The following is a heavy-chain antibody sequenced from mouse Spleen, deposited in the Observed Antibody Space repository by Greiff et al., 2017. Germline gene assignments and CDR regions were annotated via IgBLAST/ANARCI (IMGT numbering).Heavy chain of an antibody. Sequence: QVQLQQSGPELVKPGASVKISCKASGYAFSSSWMNWVKQRPGKGLEWIGRIYPGDGDTNYNGKFKGKATLTADKSSSTAYMQLSSLTSEDSAVYVCAREGQLLSYAMDYWGQGTSVTVSS. CDR2: IYPGDGDT. CDR1: GYAFSSSW. J-gene: IGHJ4*01. V-gene: IGHV1-82*01. D-gene: IGHD3-3*01. CDR3: AREGQLLSYAMDY.